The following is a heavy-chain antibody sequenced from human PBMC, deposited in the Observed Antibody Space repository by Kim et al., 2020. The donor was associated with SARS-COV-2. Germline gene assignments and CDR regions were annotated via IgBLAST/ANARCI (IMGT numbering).Heavy chain of an antibody. CDR1: GGSISTSSYY. V-gene: IGHV4-39*01. J-gene: IGHJ3*02. CDR2: IYYTGST. D-gene: IGHD3-3*01. CDR3: ARRGGVVIPSRVAFDI. Sequence: SETLSLTCTFSGGSISTSSYYWGWIRQPPGKGLEWIGTIYYTGSTNYNPSLKSRVTVSVDTSKNQFSLKLTSVTAADTAVYYCARRGGVVIPSRVAFDI.